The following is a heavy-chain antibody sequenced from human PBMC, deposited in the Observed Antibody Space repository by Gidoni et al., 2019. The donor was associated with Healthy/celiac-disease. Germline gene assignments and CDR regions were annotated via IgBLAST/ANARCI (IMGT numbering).Heavy chain of an antibody. CDR1: GGSISSGGYY. V-gene: IGHV4-31*03. D-gene: IGHD3-16*01. Sequence: QVQLQESGPGLVKPSQTLSLTRTVSGGSISSGGYYWSWIRQHPGKGLEWIGYIYYSGSTYYNPSPKSRVTISVDTSKNQCSLKLSSVTAADTAVYYCAQGGKEWITDYWGQGTLVTVSS. J-gene: IGHJ4*02. CDR3: AQGGKEWITDY. CDR2: IYYSGST.